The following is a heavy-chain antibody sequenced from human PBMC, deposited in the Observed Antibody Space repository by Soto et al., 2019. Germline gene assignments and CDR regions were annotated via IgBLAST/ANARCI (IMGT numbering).Heavy chain of an antibody. D-gene: IGHD2-15*01. CDR3: ARERWQYRLYSFDI. CDR1: GYTFTSYG. Sequence: ASVKVSCKASGYTFTSYGISWVRQAPGQGLEWMGWISAYNGNTNYAQKLQSRVTMTTDTSTSTAYMELRSLRSDDTAVYYCARERWQYRLYSFDIWGQGTMVTVSS. J-gene: IGHJ3*02. V-gene: IGHV1-18*04. CDR2: ISAYNGNT.